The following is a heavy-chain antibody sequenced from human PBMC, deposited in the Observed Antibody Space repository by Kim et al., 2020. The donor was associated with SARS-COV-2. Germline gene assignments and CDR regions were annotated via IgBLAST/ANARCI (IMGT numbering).Heavy chain of an antibody. D-gene: IGHD5-12*01. CDR2: INVANGNT. CDR3: ARGSGYDFKD. CDR1: GYTFSSYA. J-gene: IGHJ4*02. Sequence: ASVKVSCKASGYTFSSYAMHWVRQAPGQGLEWMGWINVANGNTKYSYKIQGRVSISRDTSASTAYMEMISLTSEDTGVYYCARGSGYDFKDWGQGTLVTVSS. V-gene: IGHV1-3*01.